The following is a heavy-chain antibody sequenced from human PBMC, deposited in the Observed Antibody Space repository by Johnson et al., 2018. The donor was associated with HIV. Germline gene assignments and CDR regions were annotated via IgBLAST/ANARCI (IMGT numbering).Heavy chain of an antibody. Sequence: QEKLVESGGGVVQPGGSLRLSCAASGFTFSSYGMHWVRQAPGKGVEWVAFIRYDGNNKYYADSVKGRFTISRDDSKNTLYLQMNSLRAEDTAVYYCARDRAAAGTDALDIWGQGTMVTVSS. D-gene: IGHD6-13*01. V-gene: IGHV3-30*02. J-gene: IGHJ3*02. CDR3: ARDRAAAGTDALDI. CDR2: IRYDGNNK. CDR1: GFTFSSYG.